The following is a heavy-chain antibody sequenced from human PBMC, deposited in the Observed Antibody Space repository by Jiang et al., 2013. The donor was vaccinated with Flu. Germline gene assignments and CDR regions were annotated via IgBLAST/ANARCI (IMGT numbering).Heavy chain of an antibody. CDR2: IDWDDDK. J-gene: IGHJ4*02. V-gene: IGHV2-70*11. D-gene: IGHD2-8*02. CDR3: ARIRQTYRAGSASFDY. Sequence: KPTQTLTLTCTFSGFSLTTSAMCVSWIRQPPGKALEWLARIDWDDDKYYSKSLKTRLTISKDTSKNQVVLTMTNMDPVDTATYYCARIRQTYRAGSASFDYWGQGTLVTVSS. CDR1: GFSLTTSAMC.